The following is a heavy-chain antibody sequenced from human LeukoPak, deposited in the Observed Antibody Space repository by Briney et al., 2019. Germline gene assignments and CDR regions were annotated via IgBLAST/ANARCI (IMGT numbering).Heavy chain of an antibody. CDR3: TKVYYYDSSGYYPTDY. Sequence: GGSLRLSCAASGFSVSSNFMSWVRQAPGKGLEWVSIIYDGGSTYYADSVKGRFTISRDNSKNTLYLQMNSLRAEDTAVYYCTKVYYYDSSGYYPTDYWGQGTLVTVSS. V-gene: IGHV3-53*01. J-gene: IGHJ4*02. CDR1: GFSVSSNF. D-gene: IGHD3-22*01. CDR2: IYDGGST.